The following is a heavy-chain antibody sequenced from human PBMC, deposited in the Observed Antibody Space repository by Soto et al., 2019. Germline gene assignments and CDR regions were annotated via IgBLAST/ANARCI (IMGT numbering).Heavy chain of an antibody. CDR3: AFGNLSYYFDY. D-gene: IGHD3-16*01. Sequence: GGSLRLSCAASGFTFSGFGMHWVRQAPGKGLEWVAIIWYDGSDKYYADSVRGRFTISRDNSKNTLSLQMNSLRAEDTAVYHCAFGNLSYYFDYWGKGTPGTVPS. J-gene: IGHJ4*02. V-gene: IGHV3-33*01. CDR1: GFTFSGFG. CDR2: IWYDGSDK.